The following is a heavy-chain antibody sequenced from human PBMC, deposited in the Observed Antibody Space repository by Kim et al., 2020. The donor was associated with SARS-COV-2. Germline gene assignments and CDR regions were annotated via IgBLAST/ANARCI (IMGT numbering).Heavy chain of an antibody. V-gene: IGHV3-23*01. J-gene: IGHJ4*02. CDR3: ANLGPGRDY. Sequence: GGSLRLSCAVSGFTFESYAMTWVRQAPGKGLEWVSSISGSGNGTYYADSVKGRLTISRDNSKNTLRLQINSLTVEDTALYYCANLGPGRDYWGQGIRVTV. D-gene: IGHD1-26*01. CDR2: ISGSGNGT. CDR1: GFTFESYA.